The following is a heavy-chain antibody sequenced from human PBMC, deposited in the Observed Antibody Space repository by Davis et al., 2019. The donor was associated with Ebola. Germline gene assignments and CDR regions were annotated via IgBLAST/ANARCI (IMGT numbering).Heavy chain of an antibody. CDR3: ARDRSYYGSGRVDY. CDR2: ISAYNGNT. J-gene: IGHJ4*02. V-gene: IGHV1-18*01. CDR1: GYTFTSYG. D-gene: IGHD3-10*01. Sequence: ASVKVSCKASGYTFTSYGISWVRQAPGQGLEWMGWISAYNGNTNYAQKLQGRVTMTTDTSTSTAYMELRSLRSDDTAVYYCARDRSYYGSGRVDYWGQGTLVTASS.